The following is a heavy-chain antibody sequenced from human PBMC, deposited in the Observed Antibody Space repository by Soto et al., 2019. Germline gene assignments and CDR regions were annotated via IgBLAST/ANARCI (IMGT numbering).Heavy chain of an antibody. CDR2: ISGSGGST. CDR1: GFTFSSYA. V-gene: IGHV3-23*01. CDR3: AKDQTPINGYTPPTHDY. J-gene: IGHJ4*02. Sequence: GGSLRLSCAASGFTFSSYAMSWVRQAPGKGLEWVSAISGSGGSTYYADSVKGRFTISRDNSKNTLYLQMNSLRAEDTAVYYCAKDQTPINGYTPPTHDYWGQGTLVTVSS. D-gene: IGHD5-12*01.